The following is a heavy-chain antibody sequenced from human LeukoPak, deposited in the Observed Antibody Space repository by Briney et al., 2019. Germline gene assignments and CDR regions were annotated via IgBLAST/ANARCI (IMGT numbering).Heavy chain of an antibody. J-gene: IGHJ4*02. D-gene: IGHD3-3*01. CDR3: ARGITIFGVVTPYFDY. V-gene: IGHV4-61*02. CDR2: IYTSGST. CDR1: GGSISSGSYY. Sequence: PSETLSLTCTVSGGSISSGSYYWSWIRQPAGKGLEWIGRIYTSGSTNYNPSLKSRVTISVDTSKNQFSLKLSSVTAADTAVYYCARGITIFGVVTPYFDYWGQGTLVTVSS.